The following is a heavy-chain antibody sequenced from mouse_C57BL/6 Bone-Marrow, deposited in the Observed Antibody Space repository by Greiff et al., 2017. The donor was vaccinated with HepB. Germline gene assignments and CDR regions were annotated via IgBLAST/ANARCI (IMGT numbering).Heavy chain of an antibody. CDR1: GYTFTSYW. Sequence: QVHVKQSGAELVKPGASVKMSCKASGYTFTSYWITWVKQRPGQGLEWIGDIYPGSGSTNYNEKFKSKATLTVETSSSTAYMQLSSLTSEDSAVYYCARSHYYGSSYYAMDYWGQGTSVTVSS. CDR2: IYPGSGST. CDR3: ARSHYYGSSYYAMDY. J-gene: IGHJ4*01. V-gene: IGHV1-55*01. D-gene: IGHD1-1*01.